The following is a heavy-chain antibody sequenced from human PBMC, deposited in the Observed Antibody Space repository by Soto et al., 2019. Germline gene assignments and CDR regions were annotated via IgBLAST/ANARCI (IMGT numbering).Heavy chain of an antibody. D-gene: IGHD6-19*01. CDR2: ISGSGGST. Sequence: GGSLRLSCAASGFTFSSYAMSWVRQAPGKGLEWVSAISGSGGSTYYADSVKGRLTISRDNSKNTLYLQMNSLRAEDTAVYYCAKEPLKQWLVSVYFDYWGQGTLVTVSS. CDR1: GFTFSSYA. V-gene: IGHV3-23*01. CDR3: AKEPLKQWLVSVYFDY. J-gene: IGHJ4*02.